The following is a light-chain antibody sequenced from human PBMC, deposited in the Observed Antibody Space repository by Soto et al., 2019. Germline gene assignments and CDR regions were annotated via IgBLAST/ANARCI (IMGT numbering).Light chain of an antibody. J-gene: IGKJ1*01. Sequence: EIVLTQSPGTLSLSPGESATLSCRASQSVSSNYLAWYQQKPGQPPRLLIYGASSRATGIPDRFSGSGSETDFTLTIDRLEPEDFAVFYCQQYGSSPTFGQGTKVDIK. V-gene: IGKV3-20*01. CDR3: QQYGSSPT. CDR1: QSVSSNY. CDR2: GAS.